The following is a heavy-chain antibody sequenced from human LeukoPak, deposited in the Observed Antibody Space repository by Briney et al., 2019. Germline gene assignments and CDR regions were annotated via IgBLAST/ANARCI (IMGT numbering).Heavy chain of an antibody. D-gene: IGHD3-22*01. CDR2: ISAYNGNT. J-gene: IGHJ4*02. CDR1: GYTFTSYG. Sequence: GASVKVSCKASGYTFTSYGISWVRQAPGQGLEWMGWISAYNGNTNYAQKLQGRVTMTTDTSTSTAYMELRSLRSDDTAVYYCARVPVYYYDSGGYYWGDYWGQGTLVTVSS. V-gene: IGHV1-18*01. CDR3: ARVPVYYYDSGGYYWGDY.